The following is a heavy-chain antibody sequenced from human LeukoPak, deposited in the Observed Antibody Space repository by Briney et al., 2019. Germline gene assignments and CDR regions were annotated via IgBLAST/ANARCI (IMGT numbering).Heavy chain of an antibody. V-gene: IGHV1-46*01. CDR3: ARDKRFGELLS. D-gene: IGHD3-10*01. CDR1: GYTFTSYY. J-gene: IGHJ5*02. Sequence: ASVKVSCKASGYTFTSYYMHWVRQAPGQGLEWMGIINPSGGSTSYAQKFQGRVTTTRDTTTRTVYMALSSLRSEDTAVYYCARDKRFGELLSWGQGTLVTASS. CDR2: INPSGGST.